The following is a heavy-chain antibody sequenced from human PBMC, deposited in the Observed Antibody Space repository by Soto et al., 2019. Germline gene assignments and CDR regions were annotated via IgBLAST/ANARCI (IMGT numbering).Heavy chain of an antibody. CDR3: ARVGVDTAMVTYYYYGMDV. J-gene: IGHJ6*02. Sequence: ASVKVSCKASGGTFSSYAISWVRQAPGQGLEWMGGIIPIFGTANYAQKLQGRVTITADESTSTAYMELSSLRSEDTAVYYCARVGVDTAMVTYYYYGMDVWGQGTTVTVSS. V-gene: IGHV1-69*13. CDR1: GGTFSSYA. D-gene: IGHD5-18*01. CDR2: IIPIFGTA.